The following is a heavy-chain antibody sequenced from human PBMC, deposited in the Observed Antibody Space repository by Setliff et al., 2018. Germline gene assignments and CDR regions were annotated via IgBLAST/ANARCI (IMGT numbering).Heavy chain of an antibody. Sequence: SETLSFTCTVSGGSISTNHYYWEWIRQAPGKGLEWIGRISYSGDTYYSPSLRSRVTISVATSKNQFSLKLRSVTAADTAVYYCARRYEVVIITKTGAFDIWGPGTMVTVSS. D-gene: IGHD3-22*01. V-gene: IGHV4-39*01. CDR2: ISYSGDT. CDR1: GGSISTNHYY. J-gene: IGHJ3*02. CDR3: ARRYEVVIITKTGAFDI.